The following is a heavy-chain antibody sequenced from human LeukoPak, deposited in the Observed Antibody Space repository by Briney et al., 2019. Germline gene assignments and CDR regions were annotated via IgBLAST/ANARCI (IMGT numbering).Heavy chain of an antibody. CDR2: INHSGST. Sequence: SSETLSLTCAVYGGSFSGYNWSWIRQPPRKGLEWIGEINHSGSTNYNPSLQSRVTISVDTSKNQFSLKLSSVTAADTDVYYCARQGTYYYYYMDVWGKGTTVTVSS. CDR3: ARQGTYYYYYMDV. CDR1: GGSFSGYN. J-gene: IGHJ6*03. V-gene: IGHV4-34*01.